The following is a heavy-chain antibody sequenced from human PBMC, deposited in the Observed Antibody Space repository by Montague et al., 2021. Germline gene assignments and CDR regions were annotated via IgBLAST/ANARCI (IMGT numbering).Heavy chain of an antibody. J-gene: IGHJ5*02. CDR3: ARVFSSWYVGWFDP. CDR1: GASITSNGYY. Sequence: SETLSLTCTVSGASITSNGYYWGWIRQSPGKGLEWIGCIYYSGSTFYQPPLKSRITMSVDTSKNQFSLKLSSVTAADTAIYYCARVFSSWYVGWFDPWGQGTLVTVSS. D-gene: IGHD6-13*01. V-gene: IGHV4-39*07. CDR2: IYYSGST.